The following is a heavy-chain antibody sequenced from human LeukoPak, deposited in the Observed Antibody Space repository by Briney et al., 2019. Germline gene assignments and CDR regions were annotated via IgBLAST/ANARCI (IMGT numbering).Heavy chain of an antibody. J-gene: IGHJ4*02. D-gene: IGHD4-17*01. CDR1: GFTFSDYY. V-gene: IGHV3-11*01. CDR2: ISSSGSTI. CDR3: ASNDYGDYVPFDY. Sequence: GGSLRLSCAASGFTFSDYYMSWIRQAPGKGLEWVSYISSSGSTIYYADSVKGRFTISRDNSKNTLYLQMNSLRAEDTAVYYCASNDYGDYVPFDYWGQGTLVTVSS.